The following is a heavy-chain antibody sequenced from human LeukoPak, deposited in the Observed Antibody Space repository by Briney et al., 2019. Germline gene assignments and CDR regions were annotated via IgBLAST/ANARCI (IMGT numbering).Heavy chain of an antibody. CDR3: ARGSVEGGFDY. D-gene: IGHD1-26*01. Sequence: PSETLSLTCTVSGGSISSYYWNWIRQPPGKGLEWIGYIYYSGSTNYNPSLKSRVTISVDTSKNQFSLRLSSVTAADTAVYYCARGSVEGGFDYWGQGTLVTVSS. CDR2: IYYSGST. J-gene: IGHJ4*02. V-gene: IGHV4-59*01. CDR1: GGSISSYY.